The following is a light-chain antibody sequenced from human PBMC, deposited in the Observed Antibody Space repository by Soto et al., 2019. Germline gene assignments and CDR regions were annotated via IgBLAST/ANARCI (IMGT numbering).Light chain of an antibody. J-gene: IGLJ2*01. Sequence: QSVLTQPASVSGSPGQSITISCIGSSSDVGGYNYVSWYQQYPGKAPKLMIYDVSNRPSGVSSRFSGSRSGYTASLTISGLQAEDEADYYCSSYTSSSTVVFGGRTKLTVL. CDR2: DVS. CDR1: SSDVGGYNY. V-gene: IGLV2-14*01. CDR3: SSYTSSSTVV.